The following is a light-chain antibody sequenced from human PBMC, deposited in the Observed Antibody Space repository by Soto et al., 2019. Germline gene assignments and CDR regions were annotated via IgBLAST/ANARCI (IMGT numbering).Light chain of an antibody. CDR3: TSYAGSNNLGV. CDR2: EVT. J-gene: IGLJ1*01. Sequence: QSALTQPPSASGSPGQSVTISCTGTSSDVGGYNYVSWYQQHPGKAPKVIIYEVTKRPSGAPDRFSGSKSGNTASLTVSGLQAEDEADYYCTSYAGSNNLGVFGTGTQLTVL. CDR1: SSDVGGYNY. V-gene: IGLV2-8*01.